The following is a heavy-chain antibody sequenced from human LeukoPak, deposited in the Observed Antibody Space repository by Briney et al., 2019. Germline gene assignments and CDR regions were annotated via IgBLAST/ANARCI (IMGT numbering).Heavy chain of an antibody. CDR3: ATDRSDSASNGYCDI. J-gene: IGHJ2*01. V-gene: IGHV1-46*01. D-gene: IGHD2-2*01. CDR2: VNPRSGVT. CDR1: GYTFSSDY. Sequence: GAPVKSSCKTFGYTFSSDYMHWGRHAPGEGLEWGGIVNPRSGVTKYAQRSQGRVTMTRDTSTRTDSTERSSLRSQATALYYSATDRSDSASNGYCDIWGRGTLVSVSS.